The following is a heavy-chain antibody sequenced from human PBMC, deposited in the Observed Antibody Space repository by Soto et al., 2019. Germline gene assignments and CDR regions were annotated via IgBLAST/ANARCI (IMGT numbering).Heavy chain of an antibody. CDR3: ARGGRFAYYMDV. D-gene: IGHD3-3*01. J-gene: IGHJ6*03. Sequence: EVQLVESGGGLVQPGASLRLSCAASGFTFSNYWIHWVRQAPGTGLEWVSRVNGDGSSTNYADSVKGRFTISRDNAKSTLYLQMNSLRAEDSAVYYCARGGRFAYYMDVWGKGTTVTVSS. CDR1: GFTFSNYW. V-gene: IGHV3-74*01. CDR2: VNGDGSST.